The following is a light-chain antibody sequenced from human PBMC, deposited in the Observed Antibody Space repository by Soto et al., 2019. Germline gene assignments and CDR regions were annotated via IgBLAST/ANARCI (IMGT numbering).Light chain of an antibody. CDR3: QQYDNLPLT. Sequence: DIQMTQSPSTLSASVGDSVKINCRASQSISYRLAWYQQKPGKAPKLLIYDASSLETGVPSRFSGSGSGTDFTFTISSLQTEDIATYYCQQYDNLPLTFGGGTKVDIK. CDR1: QSISYR. J-gene: IGKJ4*01. CDR2: DAS. V-gene: IGKV1-33*01.